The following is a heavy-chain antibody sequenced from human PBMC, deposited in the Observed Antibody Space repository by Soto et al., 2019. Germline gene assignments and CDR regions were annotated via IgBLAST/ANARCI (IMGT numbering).Heavy chain of an antibody. CDR1: GYMFSNYG. D-gene: IGHD3-16*01. CDR3: ARVAPEQLLRSYYYYYIVV. Sequence: QALLVQSGAEEKKPGASVKVSCKASGYMFSNYGISCVRQAPGKWLEWMGCITAYNGNTHYEQKFGDSVPLTAHTSSSTAYMEVRSLTSAGTAVSCCARVAPEQLLRSYYYYYIVVWGEGTTVTVSS. J-gene: IGHJ6*01. V-gene: IGHV1-18*01. CDR2: ITAYNGNT.